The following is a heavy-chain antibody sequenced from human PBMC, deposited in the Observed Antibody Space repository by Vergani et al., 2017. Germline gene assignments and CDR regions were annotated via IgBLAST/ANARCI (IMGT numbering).Heavy chain of an antibody. CDR2: IISIFGTA. V-gene: IGHV1-69*01. J-gene: IGHJ4*02. CDR1: GGTFSSYA. Sequence: QVQLVQSGAAVKKPGSSVKVSCKASGGTFSSYAISWVRQAPGQGLEWMGGIISIFGTANYAQKFQGRVTITADESTSTAYMELSSLRSEDTAVYYCAGGLVQCGGGSCYPTVLDYWGQGTLVTVSS. D-gene: IGHD2-15*01. CDR3: AGGLVQCGGGSCYPTVLDY.